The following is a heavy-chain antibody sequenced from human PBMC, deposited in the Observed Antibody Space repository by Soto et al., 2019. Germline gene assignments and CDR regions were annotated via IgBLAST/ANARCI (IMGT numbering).Heavy chain of an antibody. CDR1: GGTFSSYA. CDR3: ARTGCGGDCYPYLDWFDP. Sequence: QGQLVQSGAEVKKPGSSVKVSCKASGGTFSSYAISWVPQAPGQGLEWMGGLIPIFGTANYAQKFQGSVTITADESTSTAYMALRSLGSEDTAADYCARTGCGGDCYPYLDWFDPWGKGTRVIVSS. J-gene: IGHJ5*02. V-gene: IGHV1-69*01. D-gene: IGHD2-21*02. CDR2: LIPIFGTA.